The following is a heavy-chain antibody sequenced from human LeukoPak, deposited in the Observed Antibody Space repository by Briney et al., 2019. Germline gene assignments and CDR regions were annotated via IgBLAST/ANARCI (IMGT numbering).Heavy chain of an antibody. CDR2: MNPNSGNT. Sequence: ASVKVSCKASGYTFTSYDINWVRQATGQGLEWMGWMNPNSGNTGYAQKFQGRVTITRNTSISTAYMELSSLRSGDTAVYYCARGSYLGYSSGWRFDPWGQGTLVTVSS. V-gene: IGHV1-8*03. CDR1: GYTFTSYD. J-gene: IGHJ5*02. D-gene: IGHD6-19*01. CDR3: ARGSYLGYSSGWRFDP.